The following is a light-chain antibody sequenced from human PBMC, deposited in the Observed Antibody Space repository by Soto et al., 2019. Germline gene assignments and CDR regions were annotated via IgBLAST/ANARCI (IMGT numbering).Light chain of an antibody. CDR1: SSNIGTNA. Sequence: HFVLTQPPSASGTPVQRVTISCSGGSSNIGTNAVNWYQQLPGTAPKLLIYNNNRRPSGVPDRFSGSKSGTSASLAISGLQSEDEADDYYAAWDDSLNGYVFGTVTNVTGL. CDR3: AAWDDSLNGYV. J-gene: IGLJ1*01. CDR2: NNN. V-gene: IGLV1-44*01.